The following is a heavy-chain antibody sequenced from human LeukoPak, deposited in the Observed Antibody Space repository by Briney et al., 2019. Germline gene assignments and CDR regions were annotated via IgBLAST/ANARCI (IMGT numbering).Heavy chain of an antibody. J-gene: IGHJ4*02. CDR3: ARGGETYYYDSSGYYNDY. D-gene: IGHD3-22*01. CDR2: IYSGGST. Sequence: PGGSLRLSCAASGFTVSSNYMSWVRQAPGKGLEWVSVIYSGGSTYYADSVKGRFTISRDNSKNTLYLQMNSLRAEDTAVYYCARGGETYYYDSSGYYNDYWGQGTLVTVSS. CDR1: GFTVSSNY. V-gene: IGHV3-53*01.